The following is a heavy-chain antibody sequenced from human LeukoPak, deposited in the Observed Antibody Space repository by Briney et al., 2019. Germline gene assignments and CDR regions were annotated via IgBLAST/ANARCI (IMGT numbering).Heavy chain of an antibody. Sequence: SETLSLTCGVSGGSFSDYYGKWIRQSPGKGLEWIGEIKHSGSTNYNPSLKSRVTMSVDTSKKQCSLRLSSVSAADTAIYYCAISGYSRRFMDYWGQGTLVTVSS. CDR1: GGSFSDYY. D-gene: IGHD3-3*01. CDR3: AISGYSRRFMDY. V-gene: IGHV4-34*01. CDR2: IKHSGST. J-gene: IGHJ4*02.